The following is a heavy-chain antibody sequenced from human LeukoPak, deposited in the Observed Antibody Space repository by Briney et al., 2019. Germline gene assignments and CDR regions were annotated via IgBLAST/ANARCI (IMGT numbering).Heavy chain of an antibody. CDR1: GFTFSNYE. D-gene: IGHD3-22*01. J-gene: IGHJ4*02. Sequence: GGSLRLSCAASGFTFSNYEMNWVRQAPGKGLEWVSYISSRGTDISYADSVKGRFTVSRDNAKNSLLLQMNSLRVEDTAVYYCARVGVTMILDYWGLGTLVTVSS. V-gene: IGHV3-48*03. CDR2: ISSRGTDI. CDR3: ARVGVTMILDY.